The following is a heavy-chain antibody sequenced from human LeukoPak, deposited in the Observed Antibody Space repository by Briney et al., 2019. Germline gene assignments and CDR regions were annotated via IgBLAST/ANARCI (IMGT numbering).Heavy chain of an antibody. D-gene: IGHD6-13*01. J-gene: IGHJ4*02. CDR1: GFTFSSYG. Sequence: GGSLRLSCAASGFTFSSYGMHWVRQAPSKGLEWVAFIRYDGSNKYYADSVKGRFTISRDNSKNTLYLQMNSLRAEDTAVYYCAKGDSSSWYYFDYWGQGTLVTVSS. V-gene: IGHV3-30*02. CDR3: AKGDSSSWYYFDY. CDR2: IRYDGSNK.